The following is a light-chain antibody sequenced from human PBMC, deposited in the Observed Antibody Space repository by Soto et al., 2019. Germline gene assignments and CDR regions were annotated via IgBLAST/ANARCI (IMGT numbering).Light chain of an antibody. Sequence: QLVLTQSPSASASLGASVKLPCTLSSGHSSYAIAWHQQQPEKGPRYLMKLNTDGSHSKGDGIPDRFSGSTSGAECYLTISSLQSEDEADYYCQTWGTGIGVFGGGTKLTVL. CDR2: LNTDGSH. J-gene: IGLJ2*01. V-gene: IGLV4-69*01. CDR3: QTWGTGIGV. CDR1: SGHSSYA.